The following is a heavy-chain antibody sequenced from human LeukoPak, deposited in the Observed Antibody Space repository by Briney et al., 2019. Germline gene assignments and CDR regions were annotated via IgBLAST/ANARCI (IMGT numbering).Heavy chain of an antibody. D-gene: IGHD3-10*01. Sequence: SETLSLTCTVSGGSISSYYWSWIRQPPGKGLEWIGYIYYSGSTNYNPSLKSRVTISVDTSKHQFSLKLSSVTAADTAVYYCARVGMVRGVIINYGMDVWGQGTTVTVSS. CDR1: GGSISSYY. J-gene: IGHJ6*02. V-gene: IGHV4-59*01. CDR2: IYYSGST. CDR3: ARVGMVRGVIINYGMDV.